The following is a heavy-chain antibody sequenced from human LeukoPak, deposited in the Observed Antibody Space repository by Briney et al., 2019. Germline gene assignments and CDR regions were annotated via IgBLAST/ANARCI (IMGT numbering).Heavy chain of an antibody. CDR1: GYTFTGYY. V-gene: IGHV1-2*02. CDR3: SRASTMAAPGAMPNDF. CDR2: INPNSGGT. D-gene: IGHD6-13*01. Sequence: ASVKVSCKASGYTFTGYYMHWVRQAPERGLERMGWINPNSGGTNYAQKFQDRVTMTRDTSISTAYMELSSLRSDDSAVYFCSRASTMAAPGAMPNDFWGQGTLVTVSS. J-gene: IGHJ4*02.